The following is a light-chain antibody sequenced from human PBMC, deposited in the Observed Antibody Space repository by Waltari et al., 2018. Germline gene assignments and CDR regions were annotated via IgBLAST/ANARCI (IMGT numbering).Light chain of an antibody. CDR2: RNN. V-gene: IGLV1-47*01. J-gene: IGLJ3*02. Sequence: QSLFTQPPSPSGSPGQRVSISFSGSSSNIGSNYVYWYQPLPGTAPKLLIYRNNQRPSGVPDRFSGSNSGTSASLAISGLRSEDEADYYCAAWDDSLSGWVFGGGTKLTVL. CDR1: SSNIGSNY. CDR3: AAWDDSLSGWV.